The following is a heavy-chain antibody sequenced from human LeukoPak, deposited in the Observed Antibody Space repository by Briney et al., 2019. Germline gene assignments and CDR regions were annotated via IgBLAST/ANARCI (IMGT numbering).Heavy chain of an antibody. CDR2: INHSGST. V-gene: IGHV4-34*01. CDR1: GGSFSGYY. CDR3: ARIRITMVRGGYYYYGMDV. J-gene: IGHJ6*02. D-gene: IGHD3-10*01. Sequence: SETLSLTCAVYGGSFSGYYWSWIRQPPGKGLEWIGEINHSGSTNYNPSLKNRVTISVDTSKNQFSLKLSSVTAADTAVYYCARIRITMVRGGYYYYGMDVWGQGTTVTVSS.